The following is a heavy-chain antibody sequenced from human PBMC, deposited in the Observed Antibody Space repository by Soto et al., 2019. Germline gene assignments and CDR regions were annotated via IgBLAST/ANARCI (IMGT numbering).Heavy chain of an antibody. CDR2: INHSGST. CDR3: ARRYAPRYSSGNNHFDL. Sequence: QLQLQESGPGLVRPSETLSLTCTVSGVSIFSHSYYWGWIRQAPGKGLEWIATINHSGSTYHNPSLKSRVTMSVDTSNTQFSLNLSSVTAADTAVYYCARRYAPRYSSGNNHFDLWGQGTLVTVSS. J-gene: IGHJ4*02. CDR1: GVSIFSHSYY. V-gene: IGHV4-39*01. D-gene: IGHD2-15*01.